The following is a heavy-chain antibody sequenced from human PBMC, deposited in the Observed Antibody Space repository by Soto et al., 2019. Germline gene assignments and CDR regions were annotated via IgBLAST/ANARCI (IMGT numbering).Heavy chain of an antibody. CDR2: IKMKSEGATT. V-gene: IGHV3-15*07. CDR1: GFTFTNAW. CDR3: TTLGSHYFYHNFDV. J-gene: IGHJ6*02. Sequence: EVQLVESGGGLVTPGGSLRLSCAASGFTFTNAWMNWVRQAPGKGLEWVGLIKMKSEGATTHYAAPVNDRFTISRDDSKKMLYLQMSNLKTEDTAVYYCTTLGSHYFYHNFDVWGQGTTVTVP. D-gene: IGHD1-26*01.